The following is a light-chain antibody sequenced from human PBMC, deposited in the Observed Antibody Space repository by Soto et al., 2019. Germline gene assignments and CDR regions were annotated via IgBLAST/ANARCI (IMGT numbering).Light chain of an antibody. J-gene: IGLJ3*02. CDR3: TSYTNSGTWV. Sequence: QSVLTQPASVSGSPGQSITISCAGTSSDVGGYNYVSWYQQHPDKAPKLMIYEVINRPSGVSHRFSGSKSGNTASLTISGLQAEDEADYYCTSYTNSGTWVFGGGTKVTVL. CDR1: SSDVGGYNY. CDR2: EVI. V-gene: IGLV2-14*01.